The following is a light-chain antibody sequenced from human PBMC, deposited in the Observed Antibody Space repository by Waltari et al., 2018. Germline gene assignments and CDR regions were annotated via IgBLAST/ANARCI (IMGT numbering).Light chain of an antibody. J-gene: IGLJ3*02. CDR1: GSNVGRNY. CDR2: RND. Sequence: QSVVTQPPSASETPGQRVTTSCSGSGSNVGRNYVTWYQQVPGTAPKVVIYRNDRRPSGVPDRFSGSKSGTSASLAISGLRSEDEADYYCAVWDDSVSGWVFGGGTKLTVL. V-gene: IGLV1-47*01. CDR3: AVWDDSVSGWV.